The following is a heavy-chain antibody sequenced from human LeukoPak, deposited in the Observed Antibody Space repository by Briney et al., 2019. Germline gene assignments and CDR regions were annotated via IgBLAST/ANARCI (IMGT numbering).Heavy chain of an antibody. CDR2: IYYSGST. CDR3: ARDRTPVDYYGSGSYSRFDP. CDR1: GGSVSSGSYY. Sequence: SETLSLTCTVSGGSVSSGSYYWSWIRQPPGRGLEWLGYIYYSGSTNYNPSLKSRVTISVDTSKNQFSLKLSSGTAADTAVYYCARDRTPVDYYGSGSYSRFDPWGQGTLVTVSS. J-gene: IGHJ5*02. D-gene: IGHD3-10*01. V-gene: IGHV4-61*01.